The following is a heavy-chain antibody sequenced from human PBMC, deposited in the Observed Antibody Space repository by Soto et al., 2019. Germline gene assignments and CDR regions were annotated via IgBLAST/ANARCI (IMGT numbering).Heavy chain of an antibody. D-gene: IGHD1-26*01. Sequence: GGSLRLSCAASGFTFSNAWMSWVRQAPGKGLEWVGRIKSKTDGGTTDYAAPVKGRFTISRDDSKNTLYLQMNSLKTEDTAVYYWATGLSGSYYYYYGMDVWGQGTTVTVSS. J-gene: IGHJ6*02. CDR3: ATGLSGSYYYYYGMDV. V-gene: IGHV3-15*01. CDR2: IKSKTDGGTT. CDR1: GFTFSNAW.